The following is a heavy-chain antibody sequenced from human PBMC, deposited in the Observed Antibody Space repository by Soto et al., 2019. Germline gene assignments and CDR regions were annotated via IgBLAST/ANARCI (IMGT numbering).Heavy chain of an antibody. CDR3: ARPPYDYIWGSYRGDAFDI. D-gene: IGHD3-16*02. CDR1: GYTFTSYD. V-gene: IGHV1-8*01. Sequence: ASVKVSCKASGYTFTSYDINWVRQATGQGLGWMGWMNPNSGNTGYAQKFQGRVTMTRNTSISTAYMELSSLRSEDTAVYYCARPPYDYIWGSYRGDAFDIWGQGTMVTVSS. J-gene: IGHJ3*02. CDR2: MNPNSGNT.